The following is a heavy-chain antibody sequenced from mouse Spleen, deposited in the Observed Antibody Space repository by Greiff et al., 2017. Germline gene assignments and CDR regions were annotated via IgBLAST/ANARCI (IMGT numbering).Heavy chain of an antibody. Sequence: VKLVESGPDLVAPSQSLSITCTVSGFSLTSYGVHWVRQPPGKGLEWLVVIWSDGSTTYNSALKSRLSISKDNSKSQVFLKMNSLQTDDTAMYYCARHGDNYYAMDYWGQGTSVTVSS. CDR3: ARHGDNYYAMDY. CDR2: IWSDGST. J-gene: IGHJ4*01. V-gene: IGHV2-6-2*01. CDR1: GFSLTSYG. D-gene: IGHD2-13*01.